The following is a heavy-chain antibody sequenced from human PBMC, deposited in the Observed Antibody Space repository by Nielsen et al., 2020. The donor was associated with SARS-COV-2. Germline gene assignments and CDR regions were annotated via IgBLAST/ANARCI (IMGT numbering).Heavy chain of an antibody. V-gene: IGHV3-21*01. CDR2: ISSSSSYI. J-gene: IGHJ4*02. CDR3: ARASAGTI. CDR1: GFTFSSYS. D-gene: IGHD6-13*01. Sequence: GESLKISCAASGFTFSSYSMNWVRQAPGKGLEWVSSISSSSSYIYYADSVKGRFTISRDNAKNSLYLQMNSLRAEDTAVYYCARASAGTIWGQGTLVTVSS.